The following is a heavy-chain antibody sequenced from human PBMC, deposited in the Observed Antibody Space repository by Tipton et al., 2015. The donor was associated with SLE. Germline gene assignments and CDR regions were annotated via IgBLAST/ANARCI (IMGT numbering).Heavy chain of an antibody. J-gene: IGHJ1*01. Sequence: TLSLTCTVSGGSISSYYWSWIRQPPGKELEWIGRIYTTGSTNYNPSLKSRVTISVDTSKTHFSLNLNSVTAADTAAYYCARGGLGSALRGSIFLGHCAQRALVTVSS. D-gene: IGHD7-27*01. V-gene: IGHV4-4*07. CDR2: IYTTGST. CDR3: ARGGLGSALRGSIFLGH. CDR1: GGSISSYY.